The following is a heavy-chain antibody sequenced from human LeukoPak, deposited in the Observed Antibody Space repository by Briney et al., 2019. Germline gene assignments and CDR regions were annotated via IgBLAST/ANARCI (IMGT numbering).Heavy chain of an antibody. Sequence: ESGPTLVNPTATLTLTCTVSGFSLSNARKGVSWIRQPPGKALEWLAPIFSNDVKSYSTSLKSRLTISKDTSRSQVVLTMTNMDPVDTATYYCARIRGYSGYERVYFDYWGQGTLVTVSS. V-gene: IGHV2-26*01. CDR3: ARIRGYSGYERVYFDY. J-gene: IGHJ4*02. CDR2: IFSNDVK. D-gene: IGHD5-12*01. CDR1: GFSLSNARKG.